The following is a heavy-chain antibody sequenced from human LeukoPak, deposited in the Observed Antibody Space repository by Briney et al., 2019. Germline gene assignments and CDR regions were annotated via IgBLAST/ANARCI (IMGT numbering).Heavy chain of an antibody. J-gene: IGHJ4*02. D-gene: IGHD1-26*01. Sequence: PSETLSLTCAVYGGSFSGYYWSWIRQPPGKGLEWIGEINHSGSTNYNPSLKSRVTISVDTSKNKFSVKLSSVTATDTAVYYCASFSEVGALTWARTLVDNWGQGTLVTVSS. CDR1: GGSFSGYY. V-gene: IGHV4-34*01. CDR3: ASFSEVGALTWARTLVDN. CDR2: INHSGST.